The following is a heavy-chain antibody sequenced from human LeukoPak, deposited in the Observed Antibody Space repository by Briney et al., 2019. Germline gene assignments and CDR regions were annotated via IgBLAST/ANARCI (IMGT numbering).Heavy chain of an antibody. D-gene: IGHD2-2*01. Sequence: GGSLRLSCAASGFTFRSYSMHWVRQAAGKGREWVGVIYHDGSNEYFADSVKGRFTISRDNSKDTLCRQMSSRRDEGTAVYYGATASIGSSSSSSCWAFSYSGEGNLVTVSS. CDR1: GFTFRSYS. V-gene: IGHV3-33*01. CDR2: IYHDGSNE. CDR3: ATASIGSSSSSSCWAFSY. J-gene: IGHJ4*02.